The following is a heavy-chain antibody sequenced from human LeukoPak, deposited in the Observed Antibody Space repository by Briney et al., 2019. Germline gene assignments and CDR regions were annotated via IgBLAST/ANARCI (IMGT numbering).Heavy chain of an antibody. CDR1: KGSISSGGYY. CDR2: IYYSGRT. V-gene: IGHV4-31*03. Sequence: SETLSLTCSVSKGSISSGGYYWSWIRQHPGKGLEWIGYIYYSGRTYSNPSLKSRVTISGDTSKNQFSLKLNSVTAADTAVYYCAGVRLGSSGFSEYFEHWGQGTLVTVSS. CDR3: AGVRLGSSGFSEYFEH. J-gene: IGHJ1*01. D-gene: IGHD3-22*01.